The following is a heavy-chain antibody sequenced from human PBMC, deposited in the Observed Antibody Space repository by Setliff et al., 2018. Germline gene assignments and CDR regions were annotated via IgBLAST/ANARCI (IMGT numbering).Heavy chain of an antibody. CDR3: ARGRNVAARLLDS. Sequence: PSETLSLTCTVSGGSVRGYYWSWIRQPPGKGLEWIGYMYYSGDTNYNPSLKSRVTISIDTSNNQFSLKVTSVTAADTGIYYCARGRNVAARLLDSWGQGARVTVSS. CDR1: GGSVRGYY. J-gene: IGHJ4*02. D-gene: IGHD6-6*01. CDR2: MYYSGDT. V-gene: IGHV4-59*02.